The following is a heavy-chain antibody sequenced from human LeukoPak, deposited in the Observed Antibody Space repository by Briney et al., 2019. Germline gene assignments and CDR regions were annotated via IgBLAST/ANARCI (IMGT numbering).Heavy chain of an antibody. V-gene: IGHV4-39*07. D-gene: IGHD2-15*01. J-gene: IGHJ3*02. CDR1: GGSISNSNYY. CDR3: ARAGCGGGSCYQSRGAFDI. CDR2: IYYSGST. Sequence: KTSETLSLTCTVSGGSISNSNYYWGWIRQPPGKGLEWIGNIYYSGSTYYNPSLKSRVTISVDTSKNQFSLKLSSVTAADTAVYYCARAGCGGGSCYQSRGAFDIWGQGTMVTVSS.